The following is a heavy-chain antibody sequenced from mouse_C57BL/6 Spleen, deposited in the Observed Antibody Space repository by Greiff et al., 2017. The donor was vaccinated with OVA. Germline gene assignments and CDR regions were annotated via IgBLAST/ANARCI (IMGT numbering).Heavy chain of an antibody. D-gene: IGHD1-1*01. CDR2: ISDGGSYT. J-gene: IGHJ2*01. CDR3: ARALRIYYYGSSSFYFDY. Sequence: EVQLQESGGGLVKPGGSLKLSCAASGFTFSSYAMSWVRQTPEKRLEWVATISDGGSYTYYPDNVKGRFTISRDNAKNNLYLQMSHLKSEDTAMYYCARALRIYYYGSSSFYFDYWGQGTTLTVSS. CDR1: GFTFSSYA. V-gene: IGHV5-4*01.